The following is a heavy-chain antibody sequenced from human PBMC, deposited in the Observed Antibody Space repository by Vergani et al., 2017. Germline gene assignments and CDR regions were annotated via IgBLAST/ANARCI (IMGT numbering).Heavy chain of an antibody. CDR1: GYSFGNYW. CDR3: ARHTTYTDS. CDR2: IYPADSDT. D-gene: IGHD1-1*01. J-gene: IGHJ4*02. Sequence: EVQLVQSGAEVKKPGESLKISCKGSGYSFGNYWIGWVRQMPGKGLEWMGIIYPADSDTRYSPSFQGQVTISADKSISTAFLQWDSLKASDTALYYCARHTTYTDSWGQGTLVTVSS. V-gene: IGHV5-51*01.